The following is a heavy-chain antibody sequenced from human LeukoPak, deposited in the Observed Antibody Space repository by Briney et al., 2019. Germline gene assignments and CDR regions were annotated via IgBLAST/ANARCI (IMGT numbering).Heavy chain of an antibody. Sequence: GRSLRLSCAASGFTFDDCAMHWVRQAPGKGLEWVSGISWNSGSIGYADSVKGRFTISRDNAKNSLYLQMNSLRAEDTALYYCATVGYSSGWAFDYWGQGTLVTVSS. CDR2: ISWNSGSI. D-gene: IGHD6-19*01. CDR1: GFTFDDCA. J-gene: IGHJ4*02. V-gene: IGHV3-9*01. CDR3: ATVGYSSGWAFDY.